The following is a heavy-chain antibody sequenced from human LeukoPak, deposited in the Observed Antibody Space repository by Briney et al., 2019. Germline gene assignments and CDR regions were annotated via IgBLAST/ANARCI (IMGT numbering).Heavy chain of an antibody. CDR2: INPSGGST. CDR1: GYTLTELS. D-gene: IGHD1-26*01. CDR3: ARVLVGATTPLDY. J-gene: IGHJ4*02. V-gene: IGHV1-46*01. Sequence: ASVKVSCKVSGYTLTELSMHWVRQAPGQGLEWMGIINPSGGSTSYAQKFQGRVTMTRDTSTSTVYMELSSLRSEDTAVYYCARVLVGATTPLDYWGQGTLVTVSS.